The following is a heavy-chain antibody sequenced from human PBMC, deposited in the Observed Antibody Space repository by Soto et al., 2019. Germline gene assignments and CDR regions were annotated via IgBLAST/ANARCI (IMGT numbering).Heavy chain of an antibody. CDR1: GFTFSSYG. Sequence: GGSLRLSCAASGFTFSSYGMHWVRQAPGKGLEWVAVIWYDGSNKYYADSVKGRFTISRDNSKNTLYLQMNSLRAEDTAVYYCAGSRGAARPWVFGYWGQGTLVTVSS. CDR2: IWYDGSNK. J-gene: IGHJ4*02. D-gene: IGHD6-6*01. CDR3: AGSRGAARPWVFGY. V-gene: IGHV3-33*01.